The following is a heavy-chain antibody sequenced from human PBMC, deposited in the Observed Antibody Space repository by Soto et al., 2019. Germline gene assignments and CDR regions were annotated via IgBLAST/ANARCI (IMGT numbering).Heavy chain of an antibody. J-gene: IGHJ4*02. Sequence: SVKVSCKASGYTFTDYYMHWVRQAPGQGLEWMGWINPNSGGTNYAQKFQGRVTMTRDTSISTAYMELSRLRSDDTAVYYCASIYYYDSSGYYRYFDYWGQGILVTVSS. D-gene: IGHD3-22*01. CDR1: GYTFTDYY. CDR2: INPNSGGT. CDR3: ASIYYYDSSGYYRYFDY. V-gene: IGHV1-2*02.